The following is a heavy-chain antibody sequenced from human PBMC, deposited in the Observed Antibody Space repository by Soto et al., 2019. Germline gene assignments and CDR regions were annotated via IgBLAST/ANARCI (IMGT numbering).Heavy chain of an antibody. CDR1: GYTFTRYY. Sequence: ASVKVSCKASGYTFTRYYMHWVRQAPGQRLEWKGRINPNSGGTNYAQKFQGWVTMTRDTSISTAYMELSRLRSDDTAVYYCAREGPNDFGSAVRPVYGMDVWGKGTTVTVSS. CDR3: AREGPNDFGSAVRPVYGMDV. J-gene: IGHJ6*04. V-gene: IGHV1-2*04. CDR2: INPNSGGT. D-gene: IGHD3-3*01.